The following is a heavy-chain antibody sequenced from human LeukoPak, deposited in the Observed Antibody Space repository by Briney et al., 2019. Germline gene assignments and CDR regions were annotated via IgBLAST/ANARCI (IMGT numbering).Heavy chain of an antibody. CDR3: AREITVTRPFDY. V-gene: IGHV4-59*12. J-gene: IGHJ4*02. D-gene: IGHD4-17*01. CDR2: IYYIGRT. CDR1: GGSISSYY. Sequence: SETLSLTCTVSGGSISSYYWSWIRQPPGKGLEWIGYIYYIGRTNYNPSLRSRVTISLDTSKKQFSLKLSSVTAADTAVYYCAREITVTRPFDYWGPGTLVTVSS.